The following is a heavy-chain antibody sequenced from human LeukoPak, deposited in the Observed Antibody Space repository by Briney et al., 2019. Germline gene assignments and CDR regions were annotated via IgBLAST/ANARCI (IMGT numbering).Heavy chain of an antibody. J-gene: IGHJ6*03. Sequence: GGSLRLSCAASGFTFSSYARSWVRQAPGEGLEWVSAISGSGGSTYYADSVKGRFTISRDNSMNTLYLQMNSLRAEDTAVYYCAKDTYSTYYYYMAVWGKGTTVTVSS. CDR2: ISGSGGST. D-gene: IGHD4-11*01. CDR1: GFTFSSYA. V-gene: IGHV3-23*01. CDR3: AKDTYSTYYYYMAV.